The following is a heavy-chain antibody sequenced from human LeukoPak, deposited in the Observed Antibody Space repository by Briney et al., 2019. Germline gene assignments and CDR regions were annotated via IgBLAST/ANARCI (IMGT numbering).Heavy chain of an antibody. D-gene: IGHD3-16*01. CDR2: INSGFFTTI. Sequence: GGSLRLSCAASGFTFTSFDMHWVRQAPGKGLEWVSYINSGFFTTIYYPDSVKGRFTISRDNAKNSLYLQMNRLRAEDTAIYYCVTDWPVWWGQGTLVTVSS. CDR1: GFTFTSFD. CDR3: VTDWPVW. J-gene: IGHJ4*02. V-gene: IGHV3-48*03.